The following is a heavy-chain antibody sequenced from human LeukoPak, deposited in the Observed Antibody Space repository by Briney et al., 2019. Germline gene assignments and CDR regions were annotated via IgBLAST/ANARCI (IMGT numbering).Heavy chain of an antibody. J-gene: IGHJ4*02. CDR1: GFTFGDYA. CDR3: TRDTDYGSATNYFDS. Sequence: GGSLRLSCAASGFTFGDYAMHWVRQAPGKGLEWVALISWEGDTTYYADSVRGRFTISRDNSKNSLYRQMNSLRTEDTAFYYCTRDTDYGSATNYFDSWGQGTLVSVSS. CDR2: ISWEGDTT. D-gene: IGHD3-10*01. V-gene: IGHV3-43*01.